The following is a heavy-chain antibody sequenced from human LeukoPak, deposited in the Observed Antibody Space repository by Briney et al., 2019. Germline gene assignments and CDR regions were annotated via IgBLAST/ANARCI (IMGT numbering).Heavy chain of an antibody. V-gene: IGHV4-4*02. D-gene: IGHD6-13*01. CDR1: GGSISSSNW. CDR3: ARATDGSWYGLDAFDI. CDR2: IYHSGST. Sequence: PSGTLSLTCAVSGGSISSSNWWSWVRQPPGKGLEWIGEIYHSGSTNYNPSLKSRVTISVDKSKNQFSLKLSSVTAADTAVYYCARATDGSWYGLDAFDIWGQGTMVTVSS. J-gene: IGHJ3*02.